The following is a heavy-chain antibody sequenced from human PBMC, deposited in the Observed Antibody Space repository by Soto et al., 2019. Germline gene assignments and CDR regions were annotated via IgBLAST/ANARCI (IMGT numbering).Heavy chain of an antibody. J-gene: IGHJ6*02. V-gene: IGHV4-31*03. D-gene: IGHD2-15*01. CDR1: GGSISSGGYY. CDR2: IYYSGST. Sequence: SETLCITCTVSGGSISSGGYYWSWIRQHPGKGKEKIGYIYYSGSTYYNKSLKSRVTISVDTSKNQFSLKLSSVTAADTAVYYCARHLTYCSAGSCYSDFPYYGMDVWGQGTTVTVSS. CDR3: ARHLTYCSAGSCYSDFPYYGMDV.